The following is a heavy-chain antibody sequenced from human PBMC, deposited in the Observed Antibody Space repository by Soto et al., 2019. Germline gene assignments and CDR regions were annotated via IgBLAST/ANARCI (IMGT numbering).Heavy chain of an antibody. CDR2: IDKVGTAP. D-gene: IGHD3-10*01. CDR3: PRVWFGPDV. J-gene: IGHJ6*03. Sequence: EVQLVESGGGLVQPGGSLRLSCAASEFTFSGRSVHWVRQATGKGLVWVSGIDKVGTAPTYAVSVKGRFTSSRDNATNTVYLQMTRLSVEETAVYYFPRVWFGPDVCGKGTKVPGSS. V-gene: IGHV3-74*01. CDR1: EFTFSGRS.